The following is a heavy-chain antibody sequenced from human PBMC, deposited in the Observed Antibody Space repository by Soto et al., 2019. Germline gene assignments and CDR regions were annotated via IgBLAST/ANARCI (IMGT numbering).Heavy chain of an antibody. Sequence: QVQLVQSGAEVKKPGASVKVSCKASGYTFTSYYMHWVRQAPGQGLEWMGIINPSGGSTSYAQKFQVRVTMTSDTSTSTVYMELSSLRSDDTAVYYCASGVTTSLCYFDLWGRGTLVTVSS. CDR2: INPSGGST. D-gene: IGHD4-17*01. CDR3: ASGVTTSLCYFDL. V-gene: IGHV1-46*01. CDR1: GYTFTSYY. J-gene: IGHJ2*01.